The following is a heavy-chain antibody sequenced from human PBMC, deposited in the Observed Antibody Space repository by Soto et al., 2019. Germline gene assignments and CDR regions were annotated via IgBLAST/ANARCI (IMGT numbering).Heavy chain of an antibody. CDR2: ISGSGANT. CDR1: GFTFISYA. V-gene: IGHV3-23*01. D-gene: IGHD1-26*01. CDR3: ARDRATFDS. Sequence: EVQLLQSGGGLVQPGGSLGLSCGASGFTFISYAMSWVRHVPGKGLERISSISGSGANTWYAGSVQGRFIISRDNSKSTVSLHMSSLRVEDTAIYYCARDRATFDSWGQGTLVTVSS. J-gene: IGHJ4*02.